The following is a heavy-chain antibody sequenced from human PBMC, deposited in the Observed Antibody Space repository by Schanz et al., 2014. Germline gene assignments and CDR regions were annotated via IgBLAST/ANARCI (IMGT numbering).Heavy chain of an antibody. CDR3: AKNQCDDVDLSSFYFDF. D-gene: IGHD2-21*01. Sequence: VQLVESGGGVAQPGGSLRLSCAVSGFIVRSNYMTWVRQAPGKGLEWVSFVHPGGSTYYPDSVKGRFTISRDSSKNTLYLQMNSLRPEDTAIYYCAKNQCDDVDLSSFYFDFWGQGTLVTVSS. V-gene: IGHV3-66*01. CDR1: GFIVRSNY. CDR2: VHPGGST. J-gene: IGHJ4*02.